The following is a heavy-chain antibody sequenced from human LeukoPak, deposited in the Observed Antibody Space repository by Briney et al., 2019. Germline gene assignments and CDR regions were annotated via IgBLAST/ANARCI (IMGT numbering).Heavy chain of an antibody. CDR2: IHYSGST. CDR1: GGSISSSSYY. CDR3: ARIWFGGNWFDP. D-gene: IGHD3-10*01. J-gene: IGHJ5*02. Sequence: SETLSLTCTVSGGSISSSSYYWGWIRQPPGKGLEWTGSIHYSGSTYYNPSLKSRVTISVDTSKNQFSLKLSSVTAADTAVYYCARIWFGGNWFDPWGQGTLVTVSS. V-gene: IGHV4-39*07.